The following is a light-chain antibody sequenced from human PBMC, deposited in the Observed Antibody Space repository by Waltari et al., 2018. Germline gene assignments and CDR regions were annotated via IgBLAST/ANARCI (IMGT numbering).Light chain of an antibody. CDR2: ELS. J-gene: IGLJ1*01. CDR1: GSGCS. Sequence: QSALTQPPSASGSPGQSVTISCTGTGSGCSVPGYQQLPGKAPTLLIYELSKRPSGVPDRFSGSKSGNTASLTVSGLQAEDEGDYYCSSDAVSNNFYDFGSGTKVTVL. CDR3: SSDAVSNNFYD. V-gene: IGLV2-8*01.